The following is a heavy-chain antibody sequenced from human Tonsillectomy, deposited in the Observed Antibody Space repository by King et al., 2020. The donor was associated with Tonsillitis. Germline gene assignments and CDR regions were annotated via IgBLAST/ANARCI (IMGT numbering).Heavy chain of an antibody. CDR1: GYTFTGYY. CDR3: QIAYYDILTVGGDAFVS. D-gene: IGHD3-9*01. V-gene: IGHV1-2*02. CDR2: INPNSGGT. Sequence: QLVQSGAEVKKPGASVKVSCKASGYTFTGYYMHWVRQAPGQGLEWMGWINPNSGGTNYAQKFQGRVTMTRDTSISTAYMELSRLRSDDTAVYHCQIAYYDILTVGGDAFVSWGQGRMGTVSS. J-gene: IGHJ3*02.